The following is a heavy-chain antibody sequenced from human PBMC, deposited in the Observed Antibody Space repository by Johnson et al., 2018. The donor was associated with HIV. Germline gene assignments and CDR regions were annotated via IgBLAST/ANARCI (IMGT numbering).Heavy chain of an antibody. CDR1: GFTFDEYD. J-gene: IGHJ3*02. Sequence: VQLVESGGGVVRPGGSLRLSCAASGFTFDEYDVSWVRQAPGKGPVWVSRITSDGSSTNYADSVKGRFSISRDNAENTLYLQMNSLMAEDTAVYYCARDKAMVHDAFDIWGQGTVVTVSS. CDR2: ITSDGSST. CDR3: ARDKAMVHDAFDI. V-gene: IGHV3-20*04. D-gene: IGHD5-18*01.